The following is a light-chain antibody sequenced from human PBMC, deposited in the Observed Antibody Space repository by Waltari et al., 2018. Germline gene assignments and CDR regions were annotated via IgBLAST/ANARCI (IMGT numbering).Light chain of an antibody. CDR3: QQYTTWT. CDR2: KAS. J-gene: IGKJ1*01. V-gene: IGKV1-5*03. CDR1: QSISSW. Sequence: DIQMTQSPSTLSASVGDRLTITCRASQSISSWLAWYQQKPGKAPKRLIYKASSLESGVPSRFSGSGSGTEFTLTISSLQPDDFATYYCQQYTTWTFGQGTKVEIK.